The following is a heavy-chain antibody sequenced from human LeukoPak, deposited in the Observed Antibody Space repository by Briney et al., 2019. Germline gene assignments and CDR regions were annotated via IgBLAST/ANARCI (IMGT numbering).Heavy chain of an antibody. V-gene: IGHV4-34*01. CDR3: ARGGNYYDSNNWFDP. D-gene: IGHD3-22*01. J-gene: IGHJ5*02. CDR1: GGSFSGYY. CDR2: INHSGST. Sequence: PSETLSLTCAVYGGSFSGYYWSWIRQPPGKGLEWIGEINHSGSTNYNPSLKSRVTISVDTSKNQFSLKQSSVTAADTAVYYCARGGNYYDSNNWFDPWGQGTLVTVSS.